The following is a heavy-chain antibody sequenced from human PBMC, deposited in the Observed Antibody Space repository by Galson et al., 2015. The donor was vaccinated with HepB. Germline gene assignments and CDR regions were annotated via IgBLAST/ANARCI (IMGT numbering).Heavy chain of an antibody. CDR3: ATGEQGAWDY. D-gene: IGHD1/OR15-1a*01. Sequence: SLRLSCAASGFTFSTYGMSWVRQAPGKGLEWVSAISSSGGSTYYADSVKGRFTISRDNAKNSLYLQMSSLRGEDTAVYYCATGEQGAWDYWGQGTLVIVSS. CDR1: GFTFSTYG. CDR2: ISSSGGST. V-gene: IGHV3-23*01. J-gene: IGHJ4*02.